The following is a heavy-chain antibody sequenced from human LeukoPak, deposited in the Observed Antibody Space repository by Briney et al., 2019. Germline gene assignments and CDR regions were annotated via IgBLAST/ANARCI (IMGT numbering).Heavy chain of an antibody. CDR2: ISGSGGST. D-gene: IGHD2-2*01. CDR3: ANDGGEGDIVVVPRPGGFDY. Sequence: GGSLRLSCAASGFTFSSYAMSWVRQAPGKGLEWVSAISGSGGSTYYADSVKGRFTISRDNSKNTLYLQMNSLRAEETAVYYGANDGGEGDIVVVPRPGGFDYWGQGTLVTVSS. J-gene: IGHJ4*02. CDR1: GFTFSSYA. V-gene: IGHV3-23*01.